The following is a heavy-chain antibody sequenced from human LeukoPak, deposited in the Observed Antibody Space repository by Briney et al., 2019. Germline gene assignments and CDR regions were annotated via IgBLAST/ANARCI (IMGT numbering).Heavy chain of an antibody. CDR3: TKDRYCTTTSCPFDY. CDR1: GFTFSSYA. CDR2: ISGSGGST. Sequence: GGSLRLSCAASGFTFSSYAMSWVRQAPGKGLEWVSAISGSGGSTYYADSVKGRFTISRDSSKNSLYLQMNSLKTEDTALYYCTKDRYCTTTSCPFDYWGQGTLVTVSS. V-gene: IGHV3-23*01. J-gene: IGHJ4*02. D-gene: IGHD2-2*01.